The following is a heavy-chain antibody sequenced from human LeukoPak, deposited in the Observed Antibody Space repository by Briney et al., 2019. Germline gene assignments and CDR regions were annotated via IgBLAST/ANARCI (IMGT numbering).Heavy chain of an antibody. V-gene: IGHV3-30*18. D-gene: IGHD6-19*01. CDR1: GFTFSSYG. CDR3: VKERSSGWYDFDY. CDR2: ISSDGNNK. J-gene: IGHJ4*02. Sequence: GGSLRLSCAASGFTFSSYGMHWVRQAPGKGLEWVAVISSDGNNKYYAESVKGRFTISRDNSKNTLYLQMSSLRAEDTAVYYCVKERSSGWYDFDYWGQGTLVTVSS.